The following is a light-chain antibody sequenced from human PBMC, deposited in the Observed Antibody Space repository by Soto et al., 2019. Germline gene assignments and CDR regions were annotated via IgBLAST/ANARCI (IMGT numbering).Light chain of an antibody. V-gene: IGKV1-5*01. Sequence: DIQMTQSPSSLSASVGDSVTITCRASQNIKTYLNWYQQKPGKAPNLLIYAASSLHSGVPSRFSGSGSGTDFTLTISSLQPDDSATYYCQQYDSYSETFGPGTKVDIK. CDR1: QNIKTY. J-gene: IGKJ3*01. CDR2: AAS. CDR3: QQYDSYSET.